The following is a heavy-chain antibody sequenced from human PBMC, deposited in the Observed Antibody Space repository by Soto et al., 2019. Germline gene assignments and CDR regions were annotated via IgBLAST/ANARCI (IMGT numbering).Heavy chain of an antibody. Sequence: SVKVSCKASGGTFSSYAISWVRQAPGQGLEWMGGIIPIFGTANYAQKFQGRVTITADESTSTAYMELSSLRSEDTAVYYCSRDLDYYDSSGYYWERVNGYYYGMDVWGQGTTVTVSS. CDR2: IIPIFGTA. V-gene: IGHV1-69*13. D-gene: IGHD3-22*01. CDR3: SRDLDYYDSSGYYWERVNGYYYGMDV. CDR1: GGTFSSYA. J-gene: IGHJ6*02.